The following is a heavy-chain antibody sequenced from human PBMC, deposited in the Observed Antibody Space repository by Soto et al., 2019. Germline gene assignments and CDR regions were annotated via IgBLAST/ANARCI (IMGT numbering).Heavy chain of an antibody. CDR1: GYTFSDYY. Sequence: ASVKVSCKASGYTFSDYYMHWVRQAPGQELECMGWISPNNGATNYAQKFQDRVTMTRDASITTAYMELSRLRSDDTAVYYCARGGEFCSTGSCNSSLGDAFDVWGQGTTVTVSS. V-gene: IGHV1-2*02. D-gene: IGHD2-15*01. CDR3: ARGGEFCSTGSCNSSLGDAFDV. J-gene: IGHJ3*01. CDR2: ISPNNGAT.